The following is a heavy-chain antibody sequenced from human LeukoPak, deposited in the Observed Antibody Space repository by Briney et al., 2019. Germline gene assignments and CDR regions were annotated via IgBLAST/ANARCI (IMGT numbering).Heavy chain of an antibody. D-gene: IGHD2-2*01. CDR1: GGSISNYS. V-gene: IGHV4-59*12. CDR2: IYHSGST. CDR3: ARSQEGYCSSTSCLYYYYYYMDV. J-gene: IGHJ6*03. Sequence: PSETLSLTCTVSGGSISNYSWSWIRQPPGKGLEWIGYIYHSGSTYYNPSLKSRVTISVDRSKNQFSLKLSSVTAADTAVYYCARSQEGYCSSTSCLYYYYYYMDVWGKGTTVTVSS.